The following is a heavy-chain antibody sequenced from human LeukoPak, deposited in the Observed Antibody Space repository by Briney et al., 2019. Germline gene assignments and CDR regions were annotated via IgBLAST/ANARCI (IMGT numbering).Heavy chain of an antibody. D-gene: IGHD3-9*01. Sequence: GGSLRLSCAASGFTFSSYAMHWVRQAPGKGLEWVAVISYDGNKNHYADSVKGRFTISRDNSKNTLFLQMNRLRVEDTAVYYCASLYYDVLTNYYSFFDNWGQGTLVTVSS. CDR3: ASLYYDVLTNYYSFFDN. J-gene: IGHJ4*02. V-gene: IGHV3-30-3*01. CDR2: ISYDGNKN. CDR1: GFTFSSYA.